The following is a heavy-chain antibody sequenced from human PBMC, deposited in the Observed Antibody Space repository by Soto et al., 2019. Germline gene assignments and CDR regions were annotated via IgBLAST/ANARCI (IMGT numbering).Heavy chain of an antibody. D-gene: IGHD6-19*01. CDR2: IYYSGST. CDR3: ASLPTEYSVAGIYFDY. Sequence: QLQLQESGPGLVKPSETLSLTCTVSGGSISSSSYYWGWIRQPPGKGLEWIGSIYYSGSTYYNPSLKSRVTISVDTSKNQFSLKLSSVTAADTAVYYCASLPTEYSVAGIYFDYWGQGTLVTVSS. J-gene: IGHJ4*02. V-gene: IGHV4-39*01. CDR1: GGSISSSSYY.